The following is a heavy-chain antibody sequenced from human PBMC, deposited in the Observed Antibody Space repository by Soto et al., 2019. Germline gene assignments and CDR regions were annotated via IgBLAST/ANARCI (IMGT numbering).Heavy chain of an antibody. CDR2: ISWNRANI. CDR3: AKRNSVRENIWAFDY. V-gene: IGHV3-9*01. Sequence: EVQLVESGGGLVQPGRSLRLSCAASGFTFDDFAMYWVRQAPGKGLEWVSGISWNRANIGYADSVKGRFTISRDNTKNSLYLQMNSLRAEDTALYYCAKRNSVRENIWAFDYWGRGTLVTVSS. J-gene: IGHJ4*02. CDR1: GFTFDDFA. D-gene: IGHD7-27*01.